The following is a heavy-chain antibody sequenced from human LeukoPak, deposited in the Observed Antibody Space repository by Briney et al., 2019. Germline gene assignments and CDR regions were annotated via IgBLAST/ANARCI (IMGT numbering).Heavy chain of an antibody. Sequence: GESLKISCKASGYSFTTYWIGWVRQMPGKGLEWMGIIYPADSTAHYSPSFQGQVTISVDKSINTAYLQWSRLKASDTAMYYCARLPYDFWREGRAAFDIWGQGTMVTVSS. J-gene: IGHJ3*02. CDR2: IYPADSTA. CDR1: GYSFTTYW. D-gene: IGHD3-3*01. V-gene: IGHV5-51*01. CDR3: ARLPYDFWREGRAAFDI.